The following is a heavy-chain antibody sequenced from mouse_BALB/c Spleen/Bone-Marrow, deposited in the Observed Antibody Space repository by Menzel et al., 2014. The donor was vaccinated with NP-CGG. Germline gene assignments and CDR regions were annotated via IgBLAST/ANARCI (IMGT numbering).Heavy chain of an antibody. CDR1: GLTFSSYG. CDR2: INSNGGST. D-gene: IGHD1-1*01. CDR3: ARDYYGSSDY. V-gene: IGHV5-6-3*01. Sequence: EVQGVESGGGLVQPGGSLKLSCAASGLTFSSYGMSWVRQTPDKRLELVATINSNGGSTYYPDSVKGRFTISRDNAKNTLYLQMSSLKSEDTAMYYCARDYYGSSDYWGQGTTLTVSS. J-gene: IGHJ2*01.